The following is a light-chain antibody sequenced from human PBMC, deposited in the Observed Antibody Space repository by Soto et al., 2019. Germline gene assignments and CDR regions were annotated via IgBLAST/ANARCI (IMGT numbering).Light chain of an antibody. V-gene: IGKV3-20*01. CDR1: QSVSGNF. J-gene: IGKJ4*01. Sequence: QAPCLLPLSPGERSTLSCLAIQSVSGNFLAWYQEKPGQAPRLLIHRASSRATGIPDRFSGSGSGTGFTLTITRLEPEDFAVYYCQQYSYSPRLTFGGGTKVDIK. CDR3: QQYSYSPRLT. CDR2: RAS.